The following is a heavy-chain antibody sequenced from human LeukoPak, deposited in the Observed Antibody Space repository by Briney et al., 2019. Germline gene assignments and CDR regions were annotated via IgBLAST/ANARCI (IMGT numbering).Heavy chain of an antibody. CDR2: INQDGSEK. Sequence: GESLRLSCAASGFTFTTYWMSWIRQAPGKGLEWVGNINQDGSEKYYVDSVKGRFTISRDNAKNSLYLQMNSLRAEDTAVYYCATHRRDFDYWGQGALVTVSS. V-gene: IGHV3-7*05. CDR3: ATHRRDFDY. CDR1: GFTFTTYW. J-gene: IGHJ4*02.